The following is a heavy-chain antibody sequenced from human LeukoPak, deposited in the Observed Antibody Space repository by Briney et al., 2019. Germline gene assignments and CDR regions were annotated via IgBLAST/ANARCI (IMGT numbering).Heavy chain of an antibody. J-gene: IGHJ4*01. Sequence: ASVTVSCTASGYTFTFHYRHWMRLAHGQGLEWIGSSNPNSGGTNYAEKFQGRVTRNRDMSISTAHMEMRSLRSADTAVYFCARGLMVSRVWLCFDNCGHGTLVTVSA. V-gene: IGHV1-2*02. D-gene: IGHD2-8*01. CDR2: SNPNSGGT. CDR3: ARGLMVSRVWLCFDN. CDR1: GYTFTFHY.